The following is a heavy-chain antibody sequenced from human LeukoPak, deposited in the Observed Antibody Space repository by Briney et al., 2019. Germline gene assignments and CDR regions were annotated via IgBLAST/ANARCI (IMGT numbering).Heavy chain of an antibody. Sequence: SETLSLTCAVYGGSFSGYYWSWIRQPPGKGLEWIGEINHSGSTNYNPSLKSRVTISVDTSKNQFSLKLSSVTAADTAVYYCARARKYYYDSSGYYYNYYYGMDVWGQGTTVTVSS. D-gene: IGHD3-22*01. CDR1: GGSFSGYY. CDR2: INHSGST. CDR3: ARARKYYYDSSGYYYNYYYGMDV. J-gene: IGHJ6*02. V-gene: IGHV4-34*01.